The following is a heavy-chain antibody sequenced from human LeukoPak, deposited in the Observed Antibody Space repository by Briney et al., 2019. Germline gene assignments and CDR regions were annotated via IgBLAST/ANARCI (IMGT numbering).Heavy chain of an antibody. CDR3: ARCLNTYYYDNSGYSPEHYYMDV. Sequence: SETLSLTCTVSGDSISNYDWSWVRQPAGKGLDLIGRIYASGSSNYNPSLKSRITMSVDTSKNQFSLKLSSVTAADTAVYYCARCLNTYYYDNSGYSPEHYYMDVWGKGTTVIVSS. D-gene: IGHD3-22*01. CDR1: GDSISNYD. CDR2: IYASGSS. J-gene: IGHJ6*03. V-gene: IGHV4-4*07.